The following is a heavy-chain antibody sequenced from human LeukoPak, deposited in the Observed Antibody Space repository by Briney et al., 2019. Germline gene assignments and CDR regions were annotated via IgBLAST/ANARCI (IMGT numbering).Heavy chain of an antibody. CDR2: ISSSSSYI. Sequence: GGSLRLSCAASGFTFSSYSMNWVRQAPGKGLEWVSSISSSSSYIYYADSVKGRFTISRDNAKNSLYLQMNSLRAEDTAVYYCARPTRYKWIYDAFDIWGQGTMVTVSS. J-gene: IGHJ3*02. CDR1: GFTFSSYS. CDR3: ARPTRYKWIYDAFDI. V-gene: IGHV3-21*01. D-gene: IGHD1-7*01.